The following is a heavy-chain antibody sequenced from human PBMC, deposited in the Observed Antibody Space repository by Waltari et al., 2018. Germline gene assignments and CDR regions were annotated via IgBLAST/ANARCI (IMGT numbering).Heavy chain of an antibody. CDR2: IKQDGSEK. V-gene: IGHV3-7*01. D-gene: IGHD2-21*01. CDR3: ATLSKTLVDC. Sequence: EAQLVESGGGLVQPGGSLRLSCVASGFTFSRYWMSWVRQAPGKGLEWVANIKQDGSEKYYVDSVKGRFTISRDNDKNSLYLQMNSLGAEDTAVYYCATLSKTLVDCWGQGTLVTVSS. J-gene: IGHJ4*02. CDR1: GFTFSRYW.